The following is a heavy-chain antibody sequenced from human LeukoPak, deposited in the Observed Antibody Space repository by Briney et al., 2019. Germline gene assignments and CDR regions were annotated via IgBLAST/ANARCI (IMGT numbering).Heavy chain of an antibody. V-gene: IGHV3-30*03. Sequence: GGSLGLSCAASGFTFSSSWMTWVRQAPGKGLEWVAVISYDGSNKYYADSVKGRFTISRDNSKNTLYLQMNSLRAEDTAVYYCARDSPMDVWGKGTTVTISS. CDR2: ISYDGSNK. CDR3: ARDSPMDV. J-gene: IGHJ6*04. CDR1: GFTFSSSW.